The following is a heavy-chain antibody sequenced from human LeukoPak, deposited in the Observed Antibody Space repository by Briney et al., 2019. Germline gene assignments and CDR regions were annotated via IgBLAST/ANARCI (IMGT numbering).Heavy chain of an antibody. CDR2: IYYSGST. V-gene: IGHV4-59*01. J-gene: IGHJ4*02. Sequence: SETLSLTCTVSGGSISSYYWSWIRQPAGKGLEWIGGIYYSGSTNYNTSLKSRVTISVDTSKNQFSLLLSSVTAADMAVYDFARERSGYFFHWGQGTLVTVSS. CDR3: ARERSGYFFH. D-gene: IGHD3-22*01. CDR1: GGSISSYY.